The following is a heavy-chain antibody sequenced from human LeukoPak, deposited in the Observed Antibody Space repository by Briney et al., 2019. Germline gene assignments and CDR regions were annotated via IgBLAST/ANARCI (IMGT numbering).Heavy chain of an antibody. V-gene: IGHV3-7*01. Sequence: TGGSLRLSCAASGFTFSRSWMSWVRQAPGKGLEWVANIKEDGSEKHHVDSVKDRFTISRDNAKNSLYLQMNSLRAEDTAVYYCARDRGASSWGQGTLVTVSS. CDR3: ARDRGASS. J-gene: IGHJ5*02. D-gene: IGHD3-10*01. CDR2: IKEDGSEK. CDR1: GFTFSRSW.